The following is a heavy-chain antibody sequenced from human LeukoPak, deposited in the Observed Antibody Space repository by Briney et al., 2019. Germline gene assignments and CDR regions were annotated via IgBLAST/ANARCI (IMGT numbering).Heavy chain of an antibody. CDR2: ISGSGGST. CDR1: GFTFSSYA. J-gene: IGHJ4*02. V-gene: IGHV3-23*01. Sequence: GGSLRLSCAASGFTFSSYAMSWVRQAPGKGLEWVSAISGSGGSTYYADSVKGRFTISRDSSKNTLYLQMNSLRAEDTAVYYCAKLQDSSGYYHFDYWGQGTLVTVSS. CDR3: AKLQDSSGYYHFDY. D-gene: IGHD3-22*01.